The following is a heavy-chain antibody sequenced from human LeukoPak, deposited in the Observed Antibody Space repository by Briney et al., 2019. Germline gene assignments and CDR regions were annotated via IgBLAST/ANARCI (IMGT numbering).Heavy chain of an antibody. CDR3: ASQIVVVPAAREYYFDY. V-gene: IGHV4-4*07. D-gene: IGHD2-2*01. CDR1: GGSISSYY. J-gene: IGHJ4*02. CDR2: IYTSGST. Sequence: SETLSLTCTVSGGSISSYYWSWIRQPAGKGLEWIGRIYTSGSTNYNPSLKSRVTMPVDTSKNQFSLKLSSVTAADTAVYYCASQIVVVPAAREYYFDYWGQGTLVTVSS.